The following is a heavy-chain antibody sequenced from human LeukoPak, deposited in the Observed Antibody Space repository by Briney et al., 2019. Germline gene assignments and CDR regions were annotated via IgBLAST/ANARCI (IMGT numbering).Heavy chain of an antibody. D-gene: IGHD1-14*01. CDR3: ARGVEPLAANTLAY. CDR1: GFTVITND. CDR2: LYSDGNT. V-gene: IGHV3-53*01. Sequence: PGGSLRLSCAASGFTVITNDMTWVRQAPGKGLGWVSVLYSDGNTKYADSVQGRFTISRDNSKNTLYLEMNSLSHDDTAVYYCARGVEPLAANTLAYWGQGTLVTVSP. J-gene: IGHJ4*02.